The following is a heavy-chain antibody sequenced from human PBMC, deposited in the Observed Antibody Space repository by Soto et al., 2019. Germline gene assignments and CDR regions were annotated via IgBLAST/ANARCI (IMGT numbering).Heavy chain of an antibody. Sequence: PGESLXISCKGSGYXFTSYWIGWVRQMPGKGLEWMGIIYPGDSDTRYSPSFQGQVTISADKSISTAYLQWSSLKASDTAMYYCARLDIVVVPAANNWFDPWGQGTLVTVSS. J-gene: IGHJ5*02. D-gene: IGHD2-2*01. CDR1: GYXFTSYW. CDR2: IYPGDSDT. CDR3: ARLDIVVVPAANNWFDP. V-gene: IGHV5-51*01.